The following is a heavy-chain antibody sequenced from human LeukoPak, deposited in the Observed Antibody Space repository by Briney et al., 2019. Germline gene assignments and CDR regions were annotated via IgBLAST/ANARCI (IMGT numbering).Heavy chain of an antibody. J-gene: IGHJ6*03. V-gene: IGHV3-23*01. D-gene: IGHD2-21*01. CDR3: AAISSYYYMDV. CDR1: GFTFSSYA. Sequence: PGGSLRLSCAASGFTFSSYAMSWVRQAPGKGLEWVSAISGSGAGTHYADSVKGRFTISRDNSENTLYLQMNSLRAEDTAVYYCAAISSYYYMDVWGKGTTVTISS. CDR2: ISGSGAGT.